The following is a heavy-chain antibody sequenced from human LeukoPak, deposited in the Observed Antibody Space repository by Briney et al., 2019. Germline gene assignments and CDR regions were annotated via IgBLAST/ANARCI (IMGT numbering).Heavy chain of an antibody. CDR2: ISYDGSTK. D-gene: IGHD5-24*01. J-gene: IGHJ4*02. CDR1: GFTFSSYS. Sequence: GGSLRLSCAASGFTFSSYSMHWVRQAPGKGLEWVAVISYDGSTKYYADSVKGRFTISRDNTKNTPYLQMNSLRAEDTAVYYCARDTEMATIPFFDCWGQGTLVTVSS. V-gene: IGHV3-30*04. CDR3: ARDTEMATIPFFDC.